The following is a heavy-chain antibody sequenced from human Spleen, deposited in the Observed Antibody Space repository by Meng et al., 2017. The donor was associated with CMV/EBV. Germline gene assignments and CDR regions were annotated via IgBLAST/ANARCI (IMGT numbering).Heavy chain of an antibody. J-gene: IGHJ4*02. Sequence: LFCSASGFTFSGYWIHWVRQAPGKGLVWVSCINLDGSSTTYADSVKGRFTISRDNVKNTVYLQMNALRAEDRAVYYCARGSMATTDYWGQGTLVTVSS. D-gene: IGHD5-24*01. CDR3: ARGSMATTDY. CDR1: GFTFSGYW. CDR2: INLDGSST. V-gene: IGHV3-74*01.